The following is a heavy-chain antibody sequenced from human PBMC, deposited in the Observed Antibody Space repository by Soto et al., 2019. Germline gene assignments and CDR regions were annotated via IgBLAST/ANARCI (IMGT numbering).Heavy chain of an antibody. CDR1: AFTFSNAW. CDR3: TTDLRYYDSSVAAYYFDY. V-gene: IGHV3-15*01. D-gene: IGHD3-22*01. CDR2: IKSKTDGGTT. Sequence: XGSLGLWCAASAFTFSNAWVSWVRQAAGKGLEWVGRIKSKTDGGTTDYAAPVKGRFTISRDDSKNTRYLQINSLKTEDTDVYYCTTDLRYYDSSVAAYYFDYWGQATLVTVSS. J-gene: IGHJ4*02.